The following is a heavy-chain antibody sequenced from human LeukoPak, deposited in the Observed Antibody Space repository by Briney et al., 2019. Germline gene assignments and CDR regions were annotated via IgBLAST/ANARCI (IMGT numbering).Heavy chain of an antibody. CDR2: ISSSSSYI. Sequence: PGGSLRLSCAASGFTFSSYSMNWVRQAPGKGLEWVSSISSSSSYIYYADSVKGRFTISRENSKNSLYLQMNSLRAEDTAVYYCAGGIAAAGPLDYWGQGTLVTVSS. V-gene: IGHV3-21*01. CDR3: AGGIAAAGPLDY. J-gene: IGHJ4*02. CDR1: GFTFSSYS. D-gene: IGHD6-13*01.